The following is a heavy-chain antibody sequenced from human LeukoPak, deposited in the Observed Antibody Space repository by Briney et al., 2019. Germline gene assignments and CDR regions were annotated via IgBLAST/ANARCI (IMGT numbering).Heavy chain of an antibody. V-gene: IGHV4-39*01. CDR2: IYYSGST. CDR1: GGSISSSSYY. Sequence: PSETLSLTCTVSGGSISSSSYYRGWIRQPPGKGLEWIGSIYYSGSTYYNPSLKSRVTISVDTSKNQFSLKLSSVTAADTAVYYCARHRGPDYVWGSYRYFWNFDYWGQGTLVTVSS. CDR3: ARHRGPDYVWGSYRYFWNFDY. D-gene: IGHD3-16*02. J-gene: IGHJ4*02.